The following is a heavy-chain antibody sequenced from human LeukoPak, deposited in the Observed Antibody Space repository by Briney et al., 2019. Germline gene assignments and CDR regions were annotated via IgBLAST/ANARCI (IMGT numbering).Heavy chain of an antibody. J-gene: IGHJ4*02. Sequence: GGSLRLSCAASGFTFSSYAMSWVRQAPGKGLECISGFSGSGGSTYYADSVKGRFTISRDNAKNSLSLQVNSLSAEDTAVYYCARSRSGYYEDYWGQGTLVTVSS. CDR2: FSGSGGST. D-gene: IGHD3-22*01. V-gene: IGHV3-23*01. CDR1: GFTFSSYA. CDR3: ARSRSGYYEDY.